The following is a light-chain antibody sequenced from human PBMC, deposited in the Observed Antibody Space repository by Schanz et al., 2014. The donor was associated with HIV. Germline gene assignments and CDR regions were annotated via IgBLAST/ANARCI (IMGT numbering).Light chain of an antibody. CDR3: QQYNSYQ. CDR2: KAS. Sequence: DIQMTQSPSTLSASVGDRVTITCRASQSISNYLAWYQQKPGKAPKLLIYKASSLESGVPSRFSGSGSGTEFTITISSLQTEDFATYYCQQYNSYQFGQGTKVEIK. J-gene: IGKJ1*01. V-gene: IGKV1-5*03. CDR1: QSISNY.